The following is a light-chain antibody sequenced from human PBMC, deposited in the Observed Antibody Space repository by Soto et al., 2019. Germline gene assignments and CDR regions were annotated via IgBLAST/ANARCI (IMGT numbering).Light chain of an antibody. CDR1: SSDVGGYNS. Sequence: QSVLTQPASVSGSPGQSITISCTGTSSDVGGYNSVSWYRQDPGKAPKLMIYDVTNRPSGVSNRFSGFKSGHTASLTISGLQAEDEADYYCSSFTSVITYVFGTGTQLTVL. J-gene: IGLJ1*01. CDR2: DVT. V-gene: IGLV2-14*01. CDR3: SSFTSVITYV.